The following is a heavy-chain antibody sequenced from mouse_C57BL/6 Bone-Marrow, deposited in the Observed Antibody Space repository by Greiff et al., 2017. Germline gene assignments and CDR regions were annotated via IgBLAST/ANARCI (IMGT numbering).Heavy chain of an antibody. Sequence: VQLQQSGPELVRPGASVKISCTAPGFTFTSHWMQWVRQRPGKGLEWIGEIFPGSGSTYYNGKFKGKVTLTVDTSSSTAYMQLSSLKSEDSAVYCCARGESRGWLAYWGQGTLGTV. J-gene: IGHJ3*01. D-gene: IGHD1-1*01. V-gene: IGHV1-56*01. CDR3: ARGESRGWLAY. CDR2: IFPGSGST. CDR1: GFTFTSHW.